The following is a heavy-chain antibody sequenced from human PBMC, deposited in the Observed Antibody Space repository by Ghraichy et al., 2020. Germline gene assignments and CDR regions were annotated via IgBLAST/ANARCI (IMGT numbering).Heavy chain of an antibody. V-gene: IGHV3-64*01. CDR1: GFTFSSYA. J-gene: IGHJ4*02. D-gene: IGHD3-22*01. CDR3: ARDGLDDSSVYYSGRRGYFDY. Sequence: GGSLRLSCAASGFTFSSYAMHWVRQAPGKGLEYVSAISSNGGSTYYANSVKGRFTISRDNSKNTLYLQMGSLRAEDMAVYYCARDGLDDSSVYYSGRRGYFDYWGQGTLVTVSS. CDR2: ISSNGGST.